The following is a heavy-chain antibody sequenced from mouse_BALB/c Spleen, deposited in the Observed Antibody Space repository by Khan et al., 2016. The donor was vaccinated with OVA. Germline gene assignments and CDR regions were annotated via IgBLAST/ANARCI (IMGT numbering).Heavy chain of an antibody. CDR1: GYSITSDYA. Sequence: EVQLQESGPGLVKPSQSLSLTCTVTGYSITSDYAWYWLRQLPGNKLEWMGYISYSGSTSYNPSLKSRISITRDTSKNQFFLHLNSVTTEDLDTYDSARSWYGYAFAYWGQGTLVTVSA. CDR3: ARSWYGYAFAY. J-gene: IGHJ3*01. V-gene: IGHV3-2*02. CDR2: ISYSGST. D-gene: IGHD2-14*01.